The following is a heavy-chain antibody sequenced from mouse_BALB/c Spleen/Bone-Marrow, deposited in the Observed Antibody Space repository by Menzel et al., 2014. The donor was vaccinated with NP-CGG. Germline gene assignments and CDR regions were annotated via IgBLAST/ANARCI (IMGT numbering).Heavy chain of an antibody. J-gene: IGHJ3*01. CDR1: GYTFTSYW. CDR2: INPSNGCT. Sequence: QVQLKESGAELVKPGASVKLSCKASGYTFTSYWMHWVKQRPGQGLEWIGEINPSNGCTNYNEKFKSKATLTVDKSSSTAYMQLSSLTSEDSAVYYCARGDGFAWFAYWGQGTLVTVSA. CDR3: ARGDGFAWFAY. D-gene: IGHD3-3*01. V-gene: IGHV1S81*02.